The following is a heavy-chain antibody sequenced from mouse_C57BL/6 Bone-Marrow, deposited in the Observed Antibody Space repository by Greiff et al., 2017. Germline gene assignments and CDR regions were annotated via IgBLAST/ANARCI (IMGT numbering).Heavy chain of an antibody. V-gene: IGHV1-78*01. CDR1: GYTFTDHT. J-gene: IGHJ2*01. CDR3: ARSPLYYDYDDGAYYFDY. Sequence: QVQLQQSDAELVKPGASVKISCKVSGYTFTDHTIHWMKQRPEQGLEWIGYIYPRDGSTKYNEKFKGKATLTADKSSSTAYMQLNSLTSEDSAVYFCARSPLYYDYDDGAYYFDYWGQGTTLTVSS. CDR2: IYPRDGST. D-gene: IGHD2-4*01.